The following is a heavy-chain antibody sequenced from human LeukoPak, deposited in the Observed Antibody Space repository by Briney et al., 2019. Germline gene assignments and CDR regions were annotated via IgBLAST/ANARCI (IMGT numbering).Heavy chain of an antibody. D-gene: IGHD1-1*01. CDR2: IYSGGST. V-gene: IGHV3-66*01. J-gene: IGHJ4*02. CDR1: GFTVSNNY. CDR3: ARVPTGGYYFDY. Sequence: GGSLRLSCAVSGFTVSNNYMSWVRQAPGKGLECVSVIYSGGSTYYADSVKGRFTISRDNSKNTLYLQINSLRAEDTAVYYCARVPTGGYYFDYWGQGTLVTVSS.